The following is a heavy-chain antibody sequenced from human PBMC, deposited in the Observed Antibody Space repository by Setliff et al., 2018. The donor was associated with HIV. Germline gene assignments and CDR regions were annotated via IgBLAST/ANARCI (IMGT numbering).Heavy chain of an antibody. CDR2: INWNGGGST. V-gene: IGHV3-23*01. CDR1: GFNFNDYA. CDR3: AKDPRAAVATICDY. J-gene: IGHJ4*02. D-gene: IGHD5-12*01. Sequence: GGSLRLSCAVSGFNFNDYAVSWVRQAPGKGLEWVSGINWNGGGSTYYADSVKGRFTISRDNSKNTLYLQMNSLRAEDTAVYYCAKDPRAAVATICDYWGQGTLVTVSS.